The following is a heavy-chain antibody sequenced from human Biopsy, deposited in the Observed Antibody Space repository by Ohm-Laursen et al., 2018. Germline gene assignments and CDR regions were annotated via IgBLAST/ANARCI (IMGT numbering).Heavy chain of an antibody. D-gene: IGHD3-10*01. J-gene: IGHJ4*02. Sequence: GTLSLTCILSGDSISRSYWSWIRQSPGKGLEWVGHIFDRGTTNYNPSLKSRVTMSVDTSKKQFSLRMTSVTAADTAVYYCAHGSGSYYKWDFWGRGTLVTVSS. CDR3: AHGSGSYYKWDF. V-gene: IGHV4-59*08. CDR1: GDSISRSY. CDR2: IFDRGTT.